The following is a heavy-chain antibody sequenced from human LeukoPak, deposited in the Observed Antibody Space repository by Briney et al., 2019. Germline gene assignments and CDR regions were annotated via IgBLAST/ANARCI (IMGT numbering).Heavy chain of an antibody. Sequence: SQTLSLTCALSGDSVSTNSAAWNWLRQSPSRGLEWLGRTYYRSKLYNDYAVSVKSRITINPDTSKNQFSLQLNSVTPEDTAVYYCARDPRRDNWFDPWGQGTLVTVSS. V-gene: IGHV6-1*01. J-gene: IGHJ5*02. CDR3: ARDPRRDNWFDP. CDR1: GDSVSTNSAA. CDR2: TYYRSKLYN.